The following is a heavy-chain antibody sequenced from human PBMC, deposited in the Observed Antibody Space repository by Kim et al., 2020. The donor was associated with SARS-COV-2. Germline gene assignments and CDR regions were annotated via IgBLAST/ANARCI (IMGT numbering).Heavy chain of an antibody. CDR2: IYPGDSDT. V-gene: IGHV5-51*01. CDR3: ARQRDPRYYYYYYGMDV. J-gene: IGHJ6*02. Sequence: GESLKISCKGSGYSFTSYWIGWVRQMPGKGLEWMGIIYPGDSDTRYSPSFQGQVTISADKSISTAYLQWSSLKASDTAMYYCARQRDPRYYYYYYGMDVWGQGTTVTVSS. CDR1: GYSFTSYW.